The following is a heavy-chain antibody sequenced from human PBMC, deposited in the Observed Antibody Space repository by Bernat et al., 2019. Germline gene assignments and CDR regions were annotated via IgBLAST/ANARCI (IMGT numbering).Heavy chain of an antibody. D-gene: IGHD3-10*01. CDR1: GFTFSSYG. Sequence: QVQLVESGGGVVQPGRSLRLSCAASGFTFSSYGMHWVRQAPGKGLEWVAVISYDGSNKYYADSVKGRFTISRDNSKNTLYLQMNSLRAEDTAVYYCAKDHSWFGELFDVLNDYWGQGTLVTVSS. V-gene: IGHV3-30*18. CDR2: ISYDGSNK. CDR3: AKDHSWFGELFDVLNDY. J-gene: IGHJ4*02.